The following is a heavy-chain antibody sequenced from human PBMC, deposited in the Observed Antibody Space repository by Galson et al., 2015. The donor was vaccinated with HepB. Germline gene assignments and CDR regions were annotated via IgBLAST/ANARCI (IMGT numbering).Heavy chain of an antibody. CDR2: INHSGST. D-gene: IGHD4-11*01. V-gene: IGHV4-34*01. J-gene: IGHJ4*02. Sequence: TLSLTCAVYGGSFSGYYWSWIRQPPGKGLEWIGEINHSGSTNYNPSLKSRVTISVDTSKNQFSLKLSSVTAADTAVYYCARGGITVVYSRGRQFDYWGQGTLVTVSS. CDR1: GGSFSGYY. CDR3: ARGGITVVYSRGRQFDY.